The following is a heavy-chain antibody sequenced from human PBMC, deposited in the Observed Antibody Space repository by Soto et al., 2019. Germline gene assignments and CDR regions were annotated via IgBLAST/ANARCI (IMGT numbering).Heavy chain of an antibody. CDR2: ISTYTGNT. CDR1: GYTFTNYD. V-gene: IGHV1-18*01. D-gene: IGHD3-10*01. CDR3: ARGYYYGSGRPTPGGMDV. Sequence: QVHLVQSGAEVKKPGASVKVSCKASGYTFTNYDINWVRQDPGRGLEWMGWISTYTGNTNYAQKLQGRVTMTTDTSTSTAYMELRSLRSDDTAVSYCARGYYYGSGRPTPGGMDVWGQGTTVTVSS. J-gene: IGHJ6*02.